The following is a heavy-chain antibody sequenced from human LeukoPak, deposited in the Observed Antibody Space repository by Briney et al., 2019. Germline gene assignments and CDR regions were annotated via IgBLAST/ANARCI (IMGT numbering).Heavy chain of an antibody. V-gene: IGHV4-39*01. J-gene: IGHJ5*02. Sequence: PSETLSLTCTVSGGSISSSSYYWGWIRQPPGKGLEWIGSIYYSGSTYYNPSLKSRVTISVDTSKNQFSLKLSSVTAADTALYYCARHRGLAVAGSNWFDPWGQGTLVTVSS. D-gene: IGHD6-19*01. CDR1: GGSISSSSYY. CDR3: ARHRGLAVAGSNWFDP. CDR2: IYYSGST.